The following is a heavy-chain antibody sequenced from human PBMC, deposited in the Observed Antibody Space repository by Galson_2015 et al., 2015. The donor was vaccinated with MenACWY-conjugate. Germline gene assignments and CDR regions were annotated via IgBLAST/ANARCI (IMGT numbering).Heavy chain of an antibody. CDR3: AKDLEYRGSGRKAFFDY. CDR2: ITGSGGST. V-gene: IGHV3-23*01. CDR1: GFTFSSYP. J-gene: IGHJ4*02. Sequence: SLRLSCAASGFTFSSYPMTWVRQAPGKGLEWVSAITGSGGSTYYADSAKGRFTISRDNSKNTLYLQMNSLRAEDTAVYYCAKDLEYRGSGRKAFFDYWGQGTLVTVSS. D-gene: IGHD3-10*01.